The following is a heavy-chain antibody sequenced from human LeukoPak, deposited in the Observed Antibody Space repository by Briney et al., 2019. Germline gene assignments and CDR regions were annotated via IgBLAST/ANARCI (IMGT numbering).Heavy chain of an antibody. Sequence: GGSLRLSCAASGFTFSSYAMSWVRQAQGKGLEWVSAISGSGGSTYYADSVKGRFTISRDNSKNTLYLQINSLRAEDTAVYYCAKGVYSGSYRLSFSHWGQGTLVTVSS. CDR2: ISGSGGST. J-gene: IGHJ4*02. D-gene: IGHD1-26*01. CDR1: GFTFSSYA. V-gene: IGHV3-23*01. CDR3: AKGVYSGSYRLSFSH.